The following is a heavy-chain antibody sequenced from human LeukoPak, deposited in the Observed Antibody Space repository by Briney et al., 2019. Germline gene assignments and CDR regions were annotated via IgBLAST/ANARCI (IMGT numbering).Heavy chain of an antibody. V-gene: IGHV3-64D*06. CDR3: VEDTAPSLYGSGSYPFDY. CDR1: GFTFSSYA. Sequence: PGGSLRLSCSASGFTFSSYAMHWVRQAPGKGLEYVSAISSNGGSTYYADSVKGRFTISRDNSKNTLYLQMSSLRAEDTAVYYCVEDTAPSLYGSGSYPFDYWGQGTLVTVSS. CDR2: ISSNGGST. D-gene: IGHD3-10*01. J-gene: IGHJ4*02.